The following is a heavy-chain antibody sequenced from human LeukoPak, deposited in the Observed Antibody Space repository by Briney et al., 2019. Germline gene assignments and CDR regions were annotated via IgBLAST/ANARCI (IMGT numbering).Heavy chain of an antibody. V-gene: IGHV4-59*01. D-gene: IGHD5-18*01. Sequence: SATLSLTCAVSGASINSFYWSWIRQPPGKGLEWIGYLSHSGYTTYNPSLKSRVTMSVDTSKNYLSLKLTSMTAAETALYYCARSGYIYGADAFDIWGQGTMVSVSS. CDR2: LSHSGYT. J-gene: IGHJ3*02. CDR3: ARSGYIYGADAFDI. CDR1: GASINSFY.